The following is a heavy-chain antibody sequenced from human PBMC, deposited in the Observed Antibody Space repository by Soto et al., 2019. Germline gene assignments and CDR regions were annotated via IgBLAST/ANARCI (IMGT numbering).Heavy chain of an antibody. CDR1: GGTFSSYA. Sequence: VASVKVSCKASGGTFSSYAISWVRQAPGQGLEWMGGIIPIFGTANYAQKFQGRVTITADESTSTAYMELSSLRSEDTAGYYCVTFYGSGSYYGAHNWFDPWGQGTLGPVSS. CDR3: VTFYGSGSYYGAHNWFDP. V-gene: IGHV1-69*13. D-gene: IGHD3-10*01. CDR2: IIPIFGTA. J-gene: IGHJ5*02.